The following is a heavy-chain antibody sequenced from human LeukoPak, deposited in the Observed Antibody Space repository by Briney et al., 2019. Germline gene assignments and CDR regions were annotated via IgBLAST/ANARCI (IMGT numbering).Heavy chain of an antibody. CDR1: GGSISSGTYY. CDR2: VYSSGRT. D-gene: IGHD3-10*01. J-gene: IGHJ4*02. V-gene: IGHV4-61*02. CDR3: ASSHFSIDDYYGSGSFDY. Sequence: SETLSLTCTVSGGSISSGTYYWNWIRQPAGKGLEWIGRVYSSGRTNYNPSLKSRVTISVDTSKNQFSLKLSSVTAADTAVYYCASSHFSIDDYYGSGSFDYWGQGTLVTVSS.